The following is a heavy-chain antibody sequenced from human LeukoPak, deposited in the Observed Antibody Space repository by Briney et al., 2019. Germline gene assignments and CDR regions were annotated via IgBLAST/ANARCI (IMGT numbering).Heavy chain of an antibody. CDR3: ARGGREATTLFFDY. Sequence: SEALSLTCTVSGGSISSYYWSWIRQPAGKGLEWIGRIYTSGSTNYNPSLKSRVTMSVDTSKNQFSLKLSSVTAADTAVYYCARGGREATTLFFDYWGQGTLVTVSS. V-gene: IGHV4-4*07. CDR2: IYTSGST. D-gene: IGHD5-12*01. J-gene: IGHJ4*02. CDR1: GGSISSYY.